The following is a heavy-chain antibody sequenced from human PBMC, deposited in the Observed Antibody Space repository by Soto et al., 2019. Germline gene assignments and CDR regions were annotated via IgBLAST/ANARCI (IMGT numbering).Heavy chain of an antibody. CDR3: ARDGRNGDYDILTGYYIGYYYYGMDV. J-gene: IGHJ6*02. Sequence: PGGYLRLCCAASGFTFSSYAMHWVRQAPGKGLEWVAVISYDGSNKYYADSVKGRFTISRDNSKNTLYLQMNSLRAEDTAVYYCARDGRNGDYDILTGYYIGYYYYGMDVCGQGTTVTVSS. D-gene: IGHD3-9*01. V-gene: IGHV3-30-3*01. CDR1: GFTFSSYA. CDR2: ISYDGSNK.